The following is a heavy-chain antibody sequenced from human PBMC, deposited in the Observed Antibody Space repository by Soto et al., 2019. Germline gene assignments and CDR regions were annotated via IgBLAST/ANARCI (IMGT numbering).Heavy chain of an antibody. D-gene: IGHD3-22*01. CDR3: ARDRIRYYDRSPFAS. CDR2: ISSSSGTI. CDR1: GFTFSSYS. V-gene: IGHV3-48*02. Sequence: GGSLRLSCAASGFTFSSYSMNWVRQAPGKGLEWVSYISSSSGTIYYADSVKGRFTISRDNAKNSLYLQMNSLRDEDTAVYYCARDRIRYYDRSPFASSGQGTLVTVSS. J-gene: IGHJ4*02.